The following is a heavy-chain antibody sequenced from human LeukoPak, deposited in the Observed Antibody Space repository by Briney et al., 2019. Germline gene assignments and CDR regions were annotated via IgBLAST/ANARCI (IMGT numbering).Heavy chain of an antibody. D-gene: IGHD2-15*01. Sequence: SETLSLTCTVSGGSISSYYWSWIQQPAGKGLEWIGRIYTSGSTNYNPSLKSRLTMSGDTSKNQFSLKLSSVTAADTAVYYCVRGGSKAAATFDYWGQGTLVTVSS. V-gene: IGHV4-4*07. CDR2: IYTSGST. CDR3: VRGGSKAAATFDY. CDR1: GGSISSYY. J-gene: IGHJ4*02.